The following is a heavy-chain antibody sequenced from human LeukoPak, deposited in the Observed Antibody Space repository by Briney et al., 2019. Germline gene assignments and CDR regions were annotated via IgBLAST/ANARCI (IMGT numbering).Heavy chain of an antibody. CDR3: ARVLAGSSWGFDY. Sequence: SVKVSCKASGYTFTGYYMHWVRQAPGHGLEWMGRIIPIFGTANYAQKFQGRVTITTDESTSTAYMELSSLRSEDTAVYYCARVLAGSSWGFDYWGQGTLVTVSS. J-gene: IGHJ4*02. CDR1: GYTFTGYY. D-gene: IGHD6-13*01. V-gene: IGHV1-69*05. CDR2: IIPIFGTA.